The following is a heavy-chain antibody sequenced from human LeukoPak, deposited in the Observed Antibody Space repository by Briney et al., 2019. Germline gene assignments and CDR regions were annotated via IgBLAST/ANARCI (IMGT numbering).Heavy chain of an antibody. D-gene: IGHD1-1*01. J-gene: IGHJ4*02. CDR1: GGSISSSSYY. Sequence: PSETLSLTCTVSGGSISSSSYYWGWIRQPPGKGLEWIGSIYYSGSTYYNPSLKSRVTISVDTSKNQFSLKLSSVTAADTAVYYCARYERYFDYWGQGTLVTVSS. CDR3: ARYERYFDY. V-gene: IGHV4-39*01. CDR2: IYYSGST.